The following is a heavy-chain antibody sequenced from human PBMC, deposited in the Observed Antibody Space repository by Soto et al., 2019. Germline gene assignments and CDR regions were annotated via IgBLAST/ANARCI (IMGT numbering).Heavy chain of an antibody. CDR2: ISYDGTNK. CDR1: AFTFSSYA. V-gene: IGHV3-30-3*01. Sequence: QVHLVESGGGVVQPGRSLRLSCAASAFTFSSYAMHWVRQAPGKGLEWVAVISYDGTNKYYADSVKGRFTISRDNSKNTLDLQMNSLRAEDTAVYYCAREGVTYSGIYYNAFDIWGQGTMVTVSS. CDR3: AREGVTYSGIYYNAFDI. D-gene: IGHD1-26*01. J-gene: IGHJ3*02.